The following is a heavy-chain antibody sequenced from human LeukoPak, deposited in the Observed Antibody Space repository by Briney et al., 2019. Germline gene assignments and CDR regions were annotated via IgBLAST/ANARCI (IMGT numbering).Heavy chain of an antibody. Sequence: HTGGSLRLSCVASGFTLSRYWMSWFRQVPGKGLEWVAHIKQDGSQKNYVDSVKGRFTISRDNSKNSLYLQMNSLRDEDTGFYYCAKDTYGPDDYWGQGTLVTVSS. V-gene: IGHV3-7*04. J-gene: IGHJ4*02. CDR1: GFTLSRYW. CDR3: AKDTYGPDDY. D-gene: IGHD3-10*01. CDR2: IKQDGSQK.